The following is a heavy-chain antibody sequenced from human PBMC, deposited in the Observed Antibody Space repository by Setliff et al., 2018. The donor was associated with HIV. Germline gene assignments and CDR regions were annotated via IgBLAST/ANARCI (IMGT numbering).Heavy chain of an antibody. V-gene: IGHV1-46*01. Sequence: ASGYTFTRNQIHWVRQAPGQGLEWMGIINPSGGSAAYAQKFQGRVTMTRDTSTSTVYMELSSLRSEDTAVYYCARDPAPSSSASYFQHWGQGTPVTVSS. J-gene: IGHJ1*01. CDR1: GYTFTRNQ. D-gene: IGHD6-6*01. CDR3: ARDPAPSSSASYFQH. CDR2: INPSGGSA.